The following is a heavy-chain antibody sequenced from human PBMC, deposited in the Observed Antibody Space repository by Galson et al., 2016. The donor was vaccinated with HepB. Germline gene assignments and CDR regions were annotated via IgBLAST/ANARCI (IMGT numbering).Heavy chain of an antibody. J-gene: IGHJ6*02. CDR3: ARYRAMRAAGLFYYYGMDV. CDR2: MNPDSGDT. V-gene: IGHV1-8*01. CDR1: GDTFTSYD. Sequence: SVKVSCKVSGDTFTSYDIHWVRQATGQGLEWMGWMNPDSGDTGFAQNFQGRVTVTRNISITTAYMELSSLRSEDTAVYYCARYRAMRAAGLFYYYGMDVGGQGTTVTVSS. D-gene: IGHD6-13*01.